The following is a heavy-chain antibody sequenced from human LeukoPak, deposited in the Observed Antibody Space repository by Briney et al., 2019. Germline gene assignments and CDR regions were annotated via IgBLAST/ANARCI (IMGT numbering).Heavy chain of an antibody. J-gene: IGHJ4*02. CDR1: GFTFSSYS. D-gene: IGHD1-26*01. CDR2: IDSSSSYI. Sequence: GGSLRLSCAASGFTFSSYSINWVRQAPGKGLEWVSSIDSSSSYIYYADSVKGRFTISRDNAQNSLYLQMNSLRAEDTAIYYCVRDRGTYRPIDYWGQGTLVTVSS. CDR3: VRDRGTYRPIDY. V-gene: IGHV3-21*04.